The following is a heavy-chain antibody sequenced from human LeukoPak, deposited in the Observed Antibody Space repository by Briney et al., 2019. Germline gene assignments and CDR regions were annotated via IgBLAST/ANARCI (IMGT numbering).Heavy chain of an antibody. CDR3: ATGTKWNDACNI. CDR1: GFTFRTYW. Sequence: GGSLRLSCAASGFTFRTYWMSWVRQAPGKGLEWVGNIKQDGSETYYVDSMKGRFTISRDNGKNSLYLQMNSLKDEDTAVYYCATGTKWNDACNIWGQGTMVTVSS. D-gene: IGHD1-20*01. J-gene: IGHJ3*02. V-gene: IGHV3-7*01. CDR2: IKQDGSET.